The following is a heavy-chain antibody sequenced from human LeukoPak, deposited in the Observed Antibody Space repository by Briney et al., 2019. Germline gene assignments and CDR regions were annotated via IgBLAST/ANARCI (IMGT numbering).Heavy chain of an antibody. V-gene: IGHV3-30*04. D-gene: IGHD6-13*01. CDR3: ARVAAAAYYDAFDI. J-gene: IGHJ3*02. Sequence: QTGGSLRLSCAASGFTFSSYAMHWVRQAPGKGLEWVAVISYDGSNKYYADSVKGRFTISRDNSKNTLYLQMNSLRAEDTAMYYCARVAAAAYYDAFDIWGQGTMVTVSS. CDR1: GFTFSSYA. CDR2: ISYDGSNK.